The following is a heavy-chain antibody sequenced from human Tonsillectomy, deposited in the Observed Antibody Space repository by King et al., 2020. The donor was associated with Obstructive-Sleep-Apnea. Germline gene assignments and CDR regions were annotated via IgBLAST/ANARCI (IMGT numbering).Heavy chain of an antibody. J-gene: IGHJ2*01. CDR1: GFTFSSYW. CDR3: ARDPLSLDYGGNSGWYFDL. D-gene: IGHD4-23*01. CDR2: INSAGSST. Sequence: VQLVESGGGLVQPGGSLRLSCAASGFTFSSYWMHWVRQAPGKGLVWVSRINSAGSSTSYADSVKGRFTISRDNATNTLYLQMNSLRAEDTAVYYCARDPLSLDYGGNSGWYFDLWGRGTLVTVSS. V-gene: IGHV3-74*01.